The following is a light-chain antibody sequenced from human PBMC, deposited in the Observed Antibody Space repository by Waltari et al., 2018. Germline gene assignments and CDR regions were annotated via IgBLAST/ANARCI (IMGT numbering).Light chain of an antibody. Sequence: EIVLTQSPATLSLSPGERATLSCRDSQSVSSYFAWYQQKPGQAPRLLIYDASNRATGIPARFSGSGSGTDCTLTISSLEPEDFAVYYCQQRSNWPITFGQGTRLEIK. CDR3: QQRSNWPIT. CDR1: QSVSSY. V-gene: IGKV3-11*01. CDR2: DAS. J-gene: IGKJ5*01.